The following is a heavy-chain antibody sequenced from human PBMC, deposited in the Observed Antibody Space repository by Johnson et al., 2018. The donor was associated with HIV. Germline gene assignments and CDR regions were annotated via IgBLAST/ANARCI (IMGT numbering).Heavy chain of an antibody. V-gene: IGHV3-23*04. CDR3: ASILVVAAQEADAFDI. CDR2: ISGRGGST. Sequence: VQLVESGGGLVQPGGSLRLSCAASGFSFSIYAMSWVRQAPGKGLEWVSGISGRGGSTYYADSVKGRFTISSDNSKNTLDLQMNSLRAEDTPICYCASILVVAAQEADAFDIWGQGTMVTVSS. J-gene: IGHJ3*02. CDR1: GFSFSIYA. D-gene: IGHD2-15*01.